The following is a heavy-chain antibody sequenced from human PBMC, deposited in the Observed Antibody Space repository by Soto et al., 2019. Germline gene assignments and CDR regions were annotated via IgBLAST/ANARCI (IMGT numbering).Heavy chain of an antibody. J-gene: IGHJ6*02. V-gene: IGHV3-30-3*01. D-gene: IGHD3-3*02. CDR3: AREEYSQYYYYGMDV. Sequence: GGSLRLSCAASGFRLRNYVIHWVRQAPGKGLESVALISSAGGNNYYADSVKGRFTISRDNSGSTLYLQMDSLKPEDTAVYYCAREEYSQYYYYGMDVWGQGTTVTVSS. CDR1: GFRLRNYV. CDR2: ISSAGGNN.